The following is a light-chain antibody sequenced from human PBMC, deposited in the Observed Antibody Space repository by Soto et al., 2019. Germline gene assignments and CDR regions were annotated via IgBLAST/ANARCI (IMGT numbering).Light chain of an antibody. CDR2: DAS. CDR3: QQYGSSRLT. V-gene: IGKV3-20*01. J-gene: IGKJ4*01. Sequence: EIVLTQSPGTLSLSPGDRATLSCRASQSVSSSYLAWYQQKPGQAPMLLIYDASSRATGIPDRFSGSGSGTDFALTISRLEPEDFAVYYCQQYGSSRLTFGGGTKVEIK. CDR1: QSVSSSY.